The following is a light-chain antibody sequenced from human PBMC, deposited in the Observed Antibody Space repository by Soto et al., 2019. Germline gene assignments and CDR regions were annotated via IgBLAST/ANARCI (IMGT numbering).Light chain of an antibody. CDR2: EVS. J-gene: IGLJ1*01. Sequence: QSALTQPRSVSGSPGQSVTISCTGTSSDVGGYNYVSWYQHQPGKAPKVMIYEVSNRPSGVSDRFSGSKSGNTASLTISGLQAEDEADYYCSSYVGATTRVFGTGTKLTVL. CDR1: SSDVGGYNY. CDR3: SSYVGATTRV. V-gene: IGLV2-11*01.